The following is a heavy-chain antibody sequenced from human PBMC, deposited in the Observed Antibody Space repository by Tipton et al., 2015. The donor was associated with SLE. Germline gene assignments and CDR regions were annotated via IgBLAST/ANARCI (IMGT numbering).Heavy chain of an antibody. J-gene: IGHJ5*02. Sequence: TLSLTCTVSGGSVSSSSKYWAWIRQPPGKGLGWIGSIYYTGTTTYYNSFLKSRVTTSVDTSKNQFSLRLTSVIAADTAVYYCARLHGYSYGLNWFDPWGQGTLISVSS. V-gene: IGHV4-39*07. CDR2: IYYTGTTT. D-gene: IGHD5-18*01. CDR1: GGSVSSSSKY. CDR3: ARLHGYSYGLNWFDP.